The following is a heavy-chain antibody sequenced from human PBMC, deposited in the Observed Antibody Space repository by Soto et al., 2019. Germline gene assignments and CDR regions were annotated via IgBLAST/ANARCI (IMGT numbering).Heavy chain of an antibody. CDR1: GGSISSSSYY. Sequence: SETLSLTCTVSGGSISSSSYYWGWIRQPPGKGLEWIGSIYYSGSTYYNPSLKSRVTISVDTSKNQFSLKLSSVTAADTAVYYFARGYGGYVIGFDPWGQGTLVTGSA. D-gene: IGHD5-12*01. J-gene: IGHJ5*02. CDR3: ARGYGGYVIGFDP. V-gene: IGHV4-39*01. CDR2: IYYSGST.